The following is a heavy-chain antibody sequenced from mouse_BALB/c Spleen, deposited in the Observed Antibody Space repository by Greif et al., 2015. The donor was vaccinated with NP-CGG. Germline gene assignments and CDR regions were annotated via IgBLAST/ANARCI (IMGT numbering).Heavy chain of an antibody. CDR2: INSDGGST. CDR1: EYEFPSHD. CDR3: ARHCFGCSWSCDV. Sequence: EVKLMESGGGLVQPGESLKLSCESNEYEFPSHDMSWVRKTPEKRLELVAAINSDGGSTYYPDTMERRFIISRDNTKXTSYRQLSSRRSEATAFYYCARHCFGCSWSCDVWGAGTPVTVSA. J-gene: IGHJ1*01. V-gene: IGHV5-2*01. D-gene: IGHD6-1*01.